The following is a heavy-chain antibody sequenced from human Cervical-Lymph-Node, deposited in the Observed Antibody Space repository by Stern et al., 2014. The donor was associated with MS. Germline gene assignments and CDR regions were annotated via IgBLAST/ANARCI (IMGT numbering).Heavy chain of an antibody. D-gene: IGHD1-26*01. CDR3: ARLNSVVGSTDFDF. V-gene: IGHV1-18*01. J-gene: IGHJ4*02. CDR2: SSVYNDDR. CDR1: GFDFISFG. Sequence: QMQLVQSGTEVKRPGAWVKVSCKASGFDFISFGIFWVRQAPGQGLEWVGGSSVYNDDRHAAQKCEDSVTVTADTSTNTAYMELRDLTSDDTAVYYCARLNSVVGSTDFDFWGQGTLVTVSS.